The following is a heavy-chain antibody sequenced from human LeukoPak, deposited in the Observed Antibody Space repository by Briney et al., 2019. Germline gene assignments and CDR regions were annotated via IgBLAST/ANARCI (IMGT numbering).Heavy chain of an antibody. Sequence: SETLSLTCAVYGGSFSGYYWSWIRQPPGKGLGWLGEINHSGSTNYNPSLKSRVTISVDTSKNQFSLKLSSVTAADTAVYYCARLRVIFWGFDIWGQGTMVTVSS. CDR1: GGSFSGYY. J-gene: IGHJ3*02. D-gene: IGHD3-16*01. V-gene: IGHV4-34*01. CDR3: ARLRVIFWGFDI. CDR2: INHSGST.